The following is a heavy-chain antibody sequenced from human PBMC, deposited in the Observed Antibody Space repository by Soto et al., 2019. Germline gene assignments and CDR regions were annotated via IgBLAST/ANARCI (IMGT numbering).Heavy chain of an antibody. Sequence: QVQLQESGPGLVKPSETLSLTCTVSGGSISNQYWSWIRQPPGKGLEWIGYIYYNGNTNYNPPLKSRVTMSVDTSKNQISLKLSSVTAAYTAVYYCTRANWYSEYWGQGTLVTVSS. J-gene: IGHJ4*02. CDR3: TRANWYSEY. CDR1: GGSISNQY. CDR2: IYYNGNT. V-gene: IGHV4-59*11. D-gene: IGHD7-27*01.